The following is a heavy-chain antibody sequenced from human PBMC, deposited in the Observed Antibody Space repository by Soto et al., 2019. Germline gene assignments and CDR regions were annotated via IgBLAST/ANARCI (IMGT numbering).Heavy chain of an antibody. J-gene: IGHJ6*02. CDR2: ISAYNGNT. V-gene: IGHV1-18*01. CDR3: ARDGRGAVAYYYYYGMDV. Sequence: QVQLVQSGAEVKKPGASVKVSCKASGYTFTSYGISWVRQAPGQGLEWMGWISAYNGNTNYAQKLQGRVTMTTDTSTSTAYMELRSLRSDDTAVYYCARDGRGAVAYYYYYGMDVWGQGTTVTVSS. CDR1: GYTFTSYG. D-gene: IGHD2-15*01.